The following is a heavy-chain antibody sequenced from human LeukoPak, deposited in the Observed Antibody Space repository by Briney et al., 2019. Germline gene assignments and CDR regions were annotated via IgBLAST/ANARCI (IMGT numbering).Heavy chain of an antibody. CDR2: INSDGSST. J-gene: IGHJ4*02. Sequence: GGSLRLSCAASGFTFRSYWMDWVRQAPAKGLMWVSRINSDGSSTSYADSVKGRFTISTDNAKNTVYLQMNSLRAEDTAVYYCARGAGSPDYWGQGTLVTVSS. CDR3: ARGAGSPDY. D-gene: IGHD1-26*01. V-gene: IGHV3-74*01. CDR1: GFTFRSYW.